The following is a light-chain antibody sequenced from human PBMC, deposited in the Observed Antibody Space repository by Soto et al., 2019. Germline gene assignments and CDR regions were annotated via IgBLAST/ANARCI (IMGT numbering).Light chain of an antibody. CDR2: DVS. Sequence: QSALTQPRSGSGSPGQSVTISCTGTSSDVGGYNFVSWHQQHPGKAPKLMIYDVSKRPSGVPDRFSGSKSGNTASLTISGLQAEDEADYYCGSYAGSYTWVFGTGTKLTVL. V-gene: IGLV2-11*01. CDR1: SSDVGGYNF. J-gene: IGLJ1*01. CDR3: GSYAGSYTWV.